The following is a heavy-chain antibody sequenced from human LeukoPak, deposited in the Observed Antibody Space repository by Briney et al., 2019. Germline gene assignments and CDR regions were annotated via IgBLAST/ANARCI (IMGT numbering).Heavy chain of an antibody. J-gene: IGHJ4*02. D-gene: IGHD6-13*01. CDR1: GFTFSSYA. V-gene: IGHV3-30*04. Sequence: GGSLRLSCAASGFTFSSYAMHWVRQAPGKGLEWVAVISYDGSNKYYVDSVKGRFTVSRDNSKNTLYLQINSLRDEDTAVYYCAKDIRSSSWYQYYFDYWGQGTLVTVSS. CDR3: AKDIRSSSWYQYYFDY. CDR2: ISYDGSNK.